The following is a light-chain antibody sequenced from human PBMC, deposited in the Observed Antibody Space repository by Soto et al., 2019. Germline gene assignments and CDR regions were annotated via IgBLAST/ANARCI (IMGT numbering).Light chain of an antibody. CDR1: QSVNID. V-gene: IGKV3-15*01. J-gene: IGKJ2*01. Sequence: EIVLTQSPATLSVSPGNRATLSCRASQSVNIDLAWYQQKPGQAPRLLIYGASTRATGTPTRFSGSGSGTEFTLTISSLQSEDFAVYFCQQYNNWPPYTFGQGTKLEIK. CDR2: GAS. CDR3: QQYNNWPPYT.